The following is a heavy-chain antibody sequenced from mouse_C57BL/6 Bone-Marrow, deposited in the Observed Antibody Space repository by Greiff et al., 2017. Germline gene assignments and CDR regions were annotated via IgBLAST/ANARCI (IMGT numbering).Heavy chain of an antibody. CDR2: IDPSDSET. J-gene: IGHJ3*01. CDR3: ARHITGARAWVAY. Sequence: QVQLQQPGAELVRPGSSVKLSCKASGYTFTSYWMHWVKQRPIQGLEWIGNIDPSDSETHYNQKFKDKATLTVDKSSSTAYMQRSSLTSKDSAVYYCARHITGARAWVAYWGQGTLVTVSA. D-gene: IGHD1-3*01. CDR1: GYTFTSYW. V-gene: IGHV1-52*01.